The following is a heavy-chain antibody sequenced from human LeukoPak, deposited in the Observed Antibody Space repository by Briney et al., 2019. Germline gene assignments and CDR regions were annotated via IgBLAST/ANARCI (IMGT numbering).Heavy chain of an antibody. V-gene: IGHV3-23*01. D-gene: IGHD5-12*01. CDR3: APLAATTDY. J-gene: IGHJ4*02. CDR1: GFTFSRYA. Sequence: PGGSLRLSCAASGFTFSRYAITWVRQAPGKGLEWVSAISGSGGSTYYADSVKGRFTISRDTSKNTLYLQMNSLRAEDTAVYYCAPLAATTDYWGQGTLVTVSS. CDR2: ISGSGGST.